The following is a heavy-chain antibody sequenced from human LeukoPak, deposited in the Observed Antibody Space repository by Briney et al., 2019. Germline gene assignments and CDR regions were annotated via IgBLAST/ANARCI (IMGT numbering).Heavy chain of an antibody. V-gene: IGHV4-39*07. D-gene: IGHD3-9*01. CDR3: ARVALDILTGRGFDY. CDR1: GGSISSSSYY. J-gene: IGHJ4*02. CDR2: IYYSGST. Sequence: PSGTLSLTCAVSGGSISSSSYYWGWIRQPPGKGLEWIGSIYYSGSTYYNPSLKSRVTISVDTSKNQFSLKLSSVTAADTAVYYCARVALDILTGRGFDYWGQGTLVTVSS.